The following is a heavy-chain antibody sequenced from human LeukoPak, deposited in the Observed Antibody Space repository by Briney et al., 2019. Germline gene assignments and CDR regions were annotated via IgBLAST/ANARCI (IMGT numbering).Heavy chain of an antibody. J-gene: IGHJ3*02. Sequence: PGGSLRLSCAASGFTFSSYSMNWVRQAPGKGLEWVSSISSSSSYIYYADSVKGRFTISRDNAKNSLYLQMNSLRAEDTAVYYCARVSPTQGGANYYDIYDIWGQGTMITVSS. D-gene: IGHD3-9*01. CDR2: ISSSSSYI. CDR3: ARVSPTQGGANYYDIYDI. V-gene: IGHV3-21*01. CDR1: GFTFSSYS.